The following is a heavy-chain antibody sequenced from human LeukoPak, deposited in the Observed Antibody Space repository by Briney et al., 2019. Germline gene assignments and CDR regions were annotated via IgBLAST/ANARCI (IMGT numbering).Heavy chain of an antibody. CDR3: ARRATIFGVVNFDY. V-gene: IGHV4-39*01. D-gene: IGHD3-3*01. J-gene: IGHJ4*02. CDR1: GGSISSSSYY. Sequence: SETLSLTCTASGGSISSSSYYWGWIRQPPGKGLEWIGSMYYSGSSYYNPSLKSRATISVDTSKNQFSLKLSSVTAADTAVYYCARRATIFGVVNFDYWGQGTLVTVSS. CDR2: MYYSGSS.